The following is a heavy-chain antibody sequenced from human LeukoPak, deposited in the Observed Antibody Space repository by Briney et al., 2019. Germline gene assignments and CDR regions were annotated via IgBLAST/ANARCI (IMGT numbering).Heavy chain of an antibody. CDR2: ISWNSGTI. Sequence: PGGSLRLSCAASGFTFNSYTMNWVRQAPGKGLEWISLISWNSGTIGYADSVKGRFTISRDNANNFLYLQMNSLRAEDTALYYCARAYKDRSLAGKKEFFQHWGQGTLVTVSS. CDR3: ARAYKDRSLAGKKEFFQH. CDR1: GFTFNSYT. J-gene: IGHJ1*01. V-gene: IGHV3-9*01. D-gene: IGHD6-19*01.